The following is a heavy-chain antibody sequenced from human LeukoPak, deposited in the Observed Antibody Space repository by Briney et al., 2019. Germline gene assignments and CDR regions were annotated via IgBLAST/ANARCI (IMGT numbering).Heavy chain of an antibody. D-gene: IGHD5-18*01. CDR3: ATLSFYSYGFDY. V-gene: IGHV4-61*02. J-gene: IGHJ4*02. CDR2: IYTSGST. Sequence: SQTLSLTCTVSGGSISSGSYYWSWIRQPAGKGLEWIGRIYTSGSTNYNPSLKSRVTISVDTSKNQFSLKLSSVTAADTAVYYCATLSFYSYGFDYWGQGTLVTVSS. CDR1: GGSISSGSYY.